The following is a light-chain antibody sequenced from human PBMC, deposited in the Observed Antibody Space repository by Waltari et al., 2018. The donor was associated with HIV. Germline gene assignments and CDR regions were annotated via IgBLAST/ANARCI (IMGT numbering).Light chain of an antibody. CDR1: SSDVGGYNY. V-gene: IGLV2-14*03. J-gene: IGLJ1*01. CDR2: AVS. Sequence: QSALTQPASVSGSPGQSITISCTGTSSDVGGYNYVSWYQQHPGKAPKLMIYAVSNRPSVVSNRFSGSKSGNAASLTISVLQADDEADYYCSSYTSSRSYVFGTGTRVTV. CDR3: SSYTSSRSYV.